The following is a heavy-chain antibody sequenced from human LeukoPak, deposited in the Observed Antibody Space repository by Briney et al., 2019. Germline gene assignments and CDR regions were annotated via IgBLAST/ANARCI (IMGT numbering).Heavy chain of an antibody. V-gene: IGHV1-8*01. D-gene: IGHD4-17*01. CDR1: GYTFTSYD. Sequence: GASVKVSCKASGYTFTSYDINWVRQATGQGVEWMGWMNPNSGNTGYAQKFQGRVTMTGNTSISTAYMELSSLRSEDTAVYYCARGYHDYGDYSTLYYFDYWGQGTLVTVSS. CDR2: MNPNSGNT. J-gene: IGHJ4*02. CDR3: ARGYHDYGDYSTLYYFDY.